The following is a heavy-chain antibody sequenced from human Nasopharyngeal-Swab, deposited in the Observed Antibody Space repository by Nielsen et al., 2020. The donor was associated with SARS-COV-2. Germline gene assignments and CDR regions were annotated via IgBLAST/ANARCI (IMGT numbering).Heavy chain of an antibody. CDR3: AKDLPEGWNSYLWYFDL. J-gene: IGHJ2*01. CDR1: GFTFSSYS. V-gene: IGHV3-23*03. D-gene: IGHD1-1*01. Sequence: GESLKISCAAPGFTFSSYSMNWVRQAPGMGLEWVSVIHSDGTSTKYADPVKGRFTIPRDNSKDTLYLQMNSLRAEDTAVYYCAKDLPEGWNSYLWYFDLWGRGTLVTVSS. CDR2: IHSDGTST.